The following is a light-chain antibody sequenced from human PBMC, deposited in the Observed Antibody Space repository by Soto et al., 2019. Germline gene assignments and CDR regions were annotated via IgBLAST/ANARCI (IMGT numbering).Light chain of an antibody. CDR1: QSVSSSY. V-gene: IGKV3-20*01. CDR2: GAS. J-gene: IGKJ1*01. Sequence: EIVLTQSPGTLSLSPGERATLSCRASQSVSSSYLAWYQQKPGQAPRLLIYGASSRATGIPDRFSGSGSGTVLTLTISRMEPEEYAVNYCQQYGSSPWTFGQGTKVEIK. CDR3: QQYGSSPWT.